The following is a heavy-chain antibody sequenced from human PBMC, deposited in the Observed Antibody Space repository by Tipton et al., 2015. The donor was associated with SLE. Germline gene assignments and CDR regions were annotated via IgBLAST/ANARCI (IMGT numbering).Heavy chain of an antibody. CDR2: INHSGGT. CDR3: ARRGPGAWFAP. J-gene: IGHJ5*02. V-gene: IGHV4-34*01. D-gene: IGHD3-10*01. CDR1: GGSFSDYY. Sequence: GLVKPSETLSLTCAVYGGSFSDYYWSWIRQPPGKGLEWIGEINHSGGTHYSPSLRSRVTISVDSSKNQFSLKLTSVSAADTAVCCCARRGPGAWFAPWGGGTLVRGSS.